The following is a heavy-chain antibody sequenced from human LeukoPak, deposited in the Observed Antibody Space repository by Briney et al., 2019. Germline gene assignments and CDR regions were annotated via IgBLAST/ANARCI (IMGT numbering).Heavy chain of an antibody. Sequence: GGSLRLSCAASGFTFSNYEMNWVRQAPGKGLEWVSFISRSGATIYYTDSVKGRFTISRDNAKYSLYLQMNSLRAEDTAVYYCARDHATYYYDSSGYYDYWGQGTLVTVSS. CDR2: ISRSGATI. CDR3: ARDHATYYYDSSGYYDY. CDR1: GFTFSNYE. V-gene: IGHV3-48*03. D-gene: IGHD3-22*01. J-gene: IGHJ4*02.